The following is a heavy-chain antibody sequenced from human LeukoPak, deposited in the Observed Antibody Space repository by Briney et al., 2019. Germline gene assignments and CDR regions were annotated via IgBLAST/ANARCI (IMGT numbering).Heavy chain of an antibody. CDR3: ARSGYSSSWYESGPNYYYYYGMDV. J-gene: IGHJ6*02. V-gene: IGHV4-59*01. CDR2: IYYSGST. Sequence: SETLSLTCTVSGGSISSYYWSWIRQPPGKGLEWIGYIYYSGSTNYNPSLKSRVTISVDTSKNQFSLKLSSVTAADTAVYYCARSGYSSSWYESGPNYYYYYGMDVWGQGTTVTVS. D-gene: IGHD6-13*01. CDR1: GGSISSYY.